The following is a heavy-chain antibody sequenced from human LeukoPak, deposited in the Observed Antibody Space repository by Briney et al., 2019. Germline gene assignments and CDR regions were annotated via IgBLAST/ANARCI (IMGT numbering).Heavy chain of an antibody. CDR2: INHSGST. V-gene: IGHV4-34*01. CDR1: GFTFSNAW. Sequence: GSLRLSCAGSGFTFSNAWMSWIRQPPGKGLEWIGEINHSGSTNYNPSLKSRVTISVDTSKNQFSLKLSSVTAADTAVYYCAREINSSGWSWGNWGQGTLVTVSS. D-gene: IGHD6-19*01. CDR3: AREINSSGWSWGN. J-gene: IGHJ4*02.